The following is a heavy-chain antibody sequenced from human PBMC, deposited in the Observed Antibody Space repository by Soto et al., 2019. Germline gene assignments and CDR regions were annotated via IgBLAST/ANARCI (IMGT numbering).Heavy chain of an antibody. CDR1: GFTFSSFA. CDR2: ITDSGDET. V-gene: IGHV3-23*01. Sequence: DVQVLESGGGLVQPGGSLRLSCAASGFTFSSFAMSWVRQAPGKGLEWVSSITDSGDETYYSDSVKGRFTISRDNPKNTVFVHLNSLRAADTARYYCAKDAAGRVAARFDHWGQGSLVTVSS. J-gene: IGHJ4*02. D-gene: IGHD6-13*01. CDR3: AKDAAGRVAARFDH.